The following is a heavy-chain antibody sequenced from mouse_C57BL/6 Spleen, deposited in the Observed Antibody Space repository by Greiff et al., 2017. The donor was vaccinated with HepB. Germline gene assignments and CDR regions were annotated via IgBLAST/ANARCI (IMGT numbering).Heavy chain of an antibody. CDR3: ARRGDSSGYGGRSAMDY. V-gene: IGHV1-50*01. J-gene: IGHJ4*01. Sequence: VQLQQSGAELVKPGASVKLSCKASGYTFTSYWMQWVKQRPGQGLEWIGEIDPSDSYTNYNQKFKGKATLTVDTSSSTAYMQLSSLTSEDSAVYYCARRGDSSGYGGRSAMDYWGQGTSVTVSS. D-gene: IGHD3-2*02. CDR1: GYTFTSYW. CDR2: IDPSDSYT.